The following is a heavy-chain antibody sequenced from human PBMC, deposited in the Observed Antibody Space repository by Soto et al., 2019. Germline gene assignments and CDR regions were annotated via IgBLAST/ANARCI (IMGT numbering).Heavy chain of an antibody. V-gene: IGHV1-69*13. CDR3: ARDVDWYSSGWYLFDY. CDR2: IIPIFGTA. Sequence: SVKVSCKASGGTFSSYAISWVRQAPGQGLEWMGGIIPIFGTANYAQKFQGRVTITADESTSTAYMELSSLRSEDTAVYYCARDVDWYSSGWYLFDYWGQGTLVTVSS. J-gene: IGHJ4*02. CDR1: GGTFSSYA. D-gene: IGHD6-19*01.